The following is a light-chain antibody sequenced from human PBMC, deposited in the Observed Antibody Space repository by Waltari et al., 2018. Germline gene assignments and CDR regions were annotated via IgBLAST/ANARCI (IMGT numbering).Light chain of an antibody. CDR2: QDT. CDR3: QAWDSRAVV. V-gene: IGLV3-1*01. J-gene: IGLJ2*01. Sequence: SSELTQPPSVSVSPGQTATITCSGDNLGDKYVSWYQFKPGQSPLLVIFQDTKRPSGSPERCSGSNSGNTATLTISGTQAMDEGDYYCQAWDSRAVVFGGGTKLTAL. CDR1: NLGDKY.